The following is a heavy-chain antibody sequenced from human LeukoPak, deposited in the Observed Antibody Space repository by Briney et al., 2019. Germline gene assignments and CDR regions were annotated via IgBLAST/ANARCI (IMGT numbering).Heavy chain of an antibody. CDR2: VSGSGDRM. D-gene: IGHD6-13*01. CDR3: AKAAAAPGFDF. CDR1: GFTFSGYS. J-gene: IGHJ4*02. Sequence: GGSLRLSCTASGFTFSGYSMNWVRQAPGKGLEWVATVSGSGDRMYHADSVKGRFTISRDNSKNTIYLQMNSLRAEDTALYYCAKAAAAPGFDFWGQGTLVTVSS. V-gene: IGHV3-23*01.